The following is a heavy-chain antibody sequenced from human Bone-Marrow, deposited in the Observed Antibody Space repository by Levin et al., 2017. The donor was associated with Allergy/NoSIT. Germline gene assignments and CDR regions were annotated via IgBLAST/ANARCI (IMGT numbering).Heavy chain of an antibody. V-gene: IGHV3-23*01. CDR1: GFTFSNYA. CDR2: VSGSGGST. Sequence: PGESLKISCAASGFTFSNYAMRWVRQAPGKGLEWLSAVSGSGGSTYYTESVKGRFTISRDNSKNTLYLQMNSLTTDDTAMYYCAKVMGATEDLDYWGQGTLVTVSS. D-gene: IGHD1-26*01. J-gene: IGHJ4*02. CDR3: AKVMGATEDLDY.